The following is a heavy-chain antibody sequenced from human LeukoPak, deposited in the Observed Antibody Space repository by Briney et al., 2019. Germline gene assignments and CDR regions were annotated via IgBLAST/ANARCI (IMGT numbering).Heavy chain of an antibody. V-gene: IGHV3-23*01. CDR2: LYSDGRT. CDR1: GFTFSSYA. CDR3: ARGGGYYPIDY. J-gene: IGHJ4*02. Sequence: SGGSLRLSCAASGFTFSSYAMSWVRQAPGKGLEWVSVLYSDGRTYYADSVKGRFTISRDTSKNTLYLQVNSLRAEDTAVYYCARGGGYYPIDYWGQGTLVTVSS. D-gene: IGHD2-15*01.